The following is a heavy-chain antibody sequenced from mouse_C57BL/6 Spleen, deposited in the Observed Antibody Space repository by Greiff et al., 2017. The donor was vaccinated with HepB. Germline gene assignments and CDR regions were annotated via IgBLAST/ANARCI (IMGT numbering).Heavy chain of an antibody. J-gene: IGHJ4*01. Sequence: VQLQQSGPELVKPGASVKISCKASGYAFSSSWMNWVKQRPGKGLEWIGRIYPGDGDTNYNGKFKGKATLTADKSSSTAYMQLSSLTSEDSAVYFCARGIYYDYEGAMDYWGQGTSVTVSS. CDR2: IYPGDGDT. CDR3: ARGIYYDYEGAMDY. V-gene: IGHV1-82*01. CDR1: GYAFSSSW. D-gene: IGHD2-4*01.